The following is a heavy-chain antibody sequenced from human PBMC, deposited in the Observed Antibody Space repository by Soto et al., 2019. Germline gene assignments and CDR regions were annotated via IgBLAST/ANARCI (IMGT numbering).Heavy chain of an antibody. V-gene: IGHV4-31*03. CDR1: GGSISSGGYY. D-gene: IGHD4-4*01. Sequence: QVQRQESGPGLVKPSQSLSLTCTVSGGSISSGGYYWSWIRQHPGKGLEWIGYIYYSGSTYYNPSLKSRVTISVDTSKNQFSLKLSSVTAADTAVYYCAREGPDYMNWFDPWGQGTLVTVSS. CDR3: AREGPDYMNWFDP. J-gene: IGHJ5*02. CDR2: IYYSGST.